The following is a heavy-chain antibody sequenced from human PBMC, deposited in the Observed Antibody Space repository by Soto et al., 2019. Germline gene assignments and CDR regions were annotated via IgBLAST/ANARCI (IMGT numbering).Heavy chain of an antibody. V-gene: IGHV1-46*01. Sequence: ASVKVSCKASGYTFTSYYVHWVRQAPGQGLEWMGIINARGGTTSNAQQFQGRVTMTTDTSTSTAYMELRSLRSDDTAVYYCAREGQLGYWGQGTLVTVSS. D-gene: IGHD6-6*01. CDR2: INARGGTT. CDR1: GYTFTSYY. CDR3: AREGQLGY. J-gene: IGHJ4*02.